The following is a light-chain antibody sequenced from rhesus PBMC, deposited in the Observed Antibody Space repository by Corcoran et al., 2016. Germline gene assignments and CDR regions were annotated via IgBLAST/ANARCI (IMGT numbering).Light chain of an antibody. Sequence: DIVLTQSPASLAVSPGQRATITCRASERLSVFGINLIHCYQQKPGKPPTHLIYQASNQATGVPARFSGSVSGTDFTLTINPVEADDAADYYCLQSKNSPRTFGQVTKVEIK. CDR1: ERLSVFGINL. J-gene: IGKJ1*01. CDR2: QAS. V-gene: IGKV7-13*01. CDR3: LQSKNSPRT.